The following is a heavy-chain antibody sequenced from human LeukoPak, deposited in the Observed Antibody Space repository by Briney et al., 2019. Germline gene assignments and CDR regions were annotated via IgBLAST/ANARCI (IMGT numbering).Heavy chain of an antibody. CDR1: GFTFSSYD. V-gene: IGHV3-13*05. J-gene: IGHJ3*01. D-gene: IGHD3-16*01. CDR2: IDTAGDP. Sequence: PGGSLRLSCAASGFTFSSYDMHWVRQPAGKGLEWVSAIDTAGDPFYPGSVKGRFTFSRENAKNSLYLQMNSLRAGDTAVYYWARGLGPRAFDLWGQGTMVTVSS. CDR3: ARGLGPRAFDL.